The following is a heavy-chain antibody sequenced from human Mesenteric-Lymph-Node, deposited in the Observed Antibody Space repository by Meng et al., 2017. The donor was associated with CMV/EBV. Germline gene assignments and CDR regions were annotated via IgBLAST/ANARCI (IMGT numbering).Heavy chain of an antibody. CDR2: IYYSGST. Sequence: SETLSLTCSVSGASMSSYYWSWIRQPPGKGLDWIGYIYYSGSTNYNPSLKSRVTISVDTSKNQFSLILSSVTAADTAVYYCARGPTRNYFDYWGQGTLVTVSS. CDR1: GASMSSYY. J-gene: IGHJ4*02. CDR3: ARGPTRNYFDY. V-gene: IGHV4-59*13.